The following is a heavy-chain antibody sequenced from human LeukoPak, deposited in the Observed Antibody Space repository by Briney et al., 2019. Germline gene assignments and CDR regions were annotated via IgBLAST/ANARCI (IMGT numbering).Heavy chain of an antibody. D-gene: IGHD3-10*01. J-gene: IGHJ5*02. Sequence: PGGSLRLSCAASGFTFSSYWMHWVRQAPGKGLVWVSRINSDGSSTSYADSVKGRFTISRDNAKNTLYLQMNSLRDEDTAVYYCAKDRSGVRGRYNWFDPWGQGTLVTVSS. CDR2: INSDGSST. V-gene: IGHV3-74*01. CDR3: AKDRSGVRGRYNWFDP. CDR1: GFTFSSYW.